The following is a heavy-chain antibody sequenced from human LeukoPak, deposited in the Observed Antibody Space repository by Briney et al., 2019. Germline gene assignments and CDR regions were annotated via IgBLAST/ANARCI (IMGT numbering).Heavy chain of an antibody. CDR1: GFTFSSYA. D-gene: IGHD2-15*01. CDR2: ISGSGGST. V-gene: IGHV3-23*01. CDR3: AKGTPSYCSGGSCYSDYFDY. J-gene: IGHJ4*02. Sequence: GGSLRLSCGASGFTFSSYAMSWVRQAPGKGLEWVSVISGSGGSTYYADSVKGRFTISRDNSKNTLYLQMYSLRAEDTAVYYCAKGTPSYCSGGSCYSDYFDYWGQGTLVTVSS.